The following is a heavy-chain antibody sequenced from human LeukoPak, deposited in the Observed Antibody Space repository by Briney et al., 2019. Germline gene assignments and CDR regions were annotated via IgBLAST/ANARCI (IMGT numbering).Heavy chain of an antibody. CDR2: ICYSGST. V-gene: IGHV4-59*01. D-gene: IGHD2-15*01. CDR1: GGSLSSYY. J-gene: IGHJ3*02. CDR3: ARGDRYCSGGSCYSAFDI. Sequence: SETLSLTCPVSGGSLSSYYWSWVRQPPGKGLEWIGYICYSGSTNYNPSPKSRVTISVDPSKNQFSLKLSSVTAADTAVYYCARGDRYCSGGSCYSAFDIWGQGTMVTVSS.